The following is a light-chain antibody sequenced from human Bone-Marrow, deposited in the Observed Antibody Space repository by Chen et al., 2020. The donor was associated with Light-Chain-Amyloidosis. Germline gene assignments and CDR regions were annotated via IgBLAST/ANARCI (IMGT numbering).Light chain of an antibody. CDR2: EVS. CDR1: SSDVGVYNY. CDR3: SSFAGSDNPLL. J-gene: IGLJ3*02. V-gene: IGLV2-8*01. Sequence: QSALPKPPSASGSPGQSVTISCTGTSSDVGVYNYVSWYQQHPGKAPKLMIYEVSKRPSGVPGRFSGSKSGNTASLTVSGLQAEDEADYYCSSFAGSDNPLLFGGGTKLTVL.